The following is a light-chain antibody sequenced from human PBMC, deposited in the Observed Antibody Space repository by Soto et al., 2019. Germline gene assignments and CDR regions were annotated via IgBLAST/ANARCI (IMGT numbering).Light chain of an antibody. CDR2: WAS. CDR3: QQYYTGRT. CDR1: QSVLYRSNNKNY. Sequence: DIVMTQSPDSLPVSLGERATINCKSSQSVLYRSNNKNYLAWYQHKAEQPPKLLIYWASTRESGVPDRFSGSGSGTDFTLTTSSLQAEDVAVYYCQQYYTGRTFGQGTKVEIK. J-gene: IGKJ1*01. V-gene: IGKV4-1*01.